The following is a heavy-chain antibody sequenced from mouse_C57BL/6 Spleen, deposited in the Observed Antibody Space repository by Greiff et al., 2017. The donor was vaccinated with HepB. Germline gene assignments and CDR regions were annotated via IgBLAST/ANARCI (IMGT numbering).Heavy chain of an antibody. J-gene: IGHJ3*01. Sequence: EVQRVESGGGLVKPGGSLKLSCAASGFTFSDYGMHWVRQAPEKGLEWVAYISSGSSTIYYADTVKGRFTISRDNAKNTLFLQMTSLRSEDTAMYYCARGGFYYGIGEFAYWGQGTLVTVSA. CDR1: GFTFSDYG. CDR2: ISSGSSTI. CDR3: ARGGFYYGIGEFAY. D-gene: IGHD2-1*01. V-gene: IGHV5-17*01.